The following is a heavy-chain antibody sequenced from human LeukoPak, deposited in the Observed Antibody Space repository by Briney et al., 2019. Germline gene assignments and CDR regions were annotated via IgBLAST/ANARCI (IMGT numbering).Heavy chain of an antibody. CDR2: ISGGGDTT. V-gene: IGHV3-23*01. Sequence: GGSLRLSCAASGFTFNNYAMNWVRQAPGKGLEWVSSISGGGDTTYYADSAKARFTISRDNSQNTLYLQMNSLRAEDTAVYYCARDYADYVGYFFFDYWGQGTLVTVSS. D-gene: IGHD4-17*01. CDR1: GFTFNNYA. CDR3: ARDYADYVGYFFFDY. J-gene: IGHJ4*02.